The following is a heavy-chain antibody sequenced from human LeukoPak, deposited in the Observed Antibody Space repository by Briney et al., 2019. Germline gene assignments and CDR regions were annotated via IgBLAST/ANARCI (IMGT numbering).Heavy chain of an antibody. V-gene: IGHV3-74*01. CDR1: GFTFSTNW. CDR3: ARDRGGYGDYGFLSGMDV. Sequence: GSLRLSCVASGFTFSTNWMHWVRQAPGKGLVWVSRISPDGSSTNYADSVKGRFTISRDNAKNTLYLQMNSLRAEDTAVYYCARDRGGYGDYGFLSGMDVWGQGTTVTVSS. J-gene: IGHJ6*02. CDR2: ISPDGSST. D-gene: IGHD4-17*01.